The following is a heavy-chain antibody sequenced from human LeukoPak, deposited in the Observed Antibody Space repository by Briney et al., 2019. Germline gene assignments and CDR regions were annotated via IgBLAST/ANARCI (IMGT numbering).Heavy chain of an antibody. V-gene: IGHV3-23*01. CDR3: AKWGAQSGNYRALDY. J-gene: IGHJ4*02. CDR2: ISGDGVNT. CDR1: GFTFDDYG. D-gene: IGHD3-10*01. Sequence: TGGSLRLSCAASGFTFDDYGMTWVRQAPGKGLEWVSAISGDGVNTYYTDSVKGRFIISRDNSKSTVYLQMNSLRVEDTAIYFCAKWGAQSGNYRALDYWGQGTLVTVSS.